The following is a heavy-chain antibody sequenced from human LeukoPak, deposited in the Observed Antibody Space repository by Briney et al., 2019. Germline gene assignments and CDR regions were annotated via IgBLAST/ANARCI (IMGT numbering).Heavy chain of an antibody. Sequence: SETLSLTCTVSGGSISSSSYYRGWIRQPPGKGLEWIGSIYCGSSYYNPSLKSRVTISVDKSKNQFSLKLSSVTAADTAVYYCARDLYSSRTNDAFVIWGRGTMVTVSS. V-gene: IGHV4-39*07. CDR3: ARDLYSSRTNDAFVI. D-gene: IGHD6-13*01. CDR2: IYCGSS. J-gene: IGHJ3*02. CDR1: GGSISSSSYY.